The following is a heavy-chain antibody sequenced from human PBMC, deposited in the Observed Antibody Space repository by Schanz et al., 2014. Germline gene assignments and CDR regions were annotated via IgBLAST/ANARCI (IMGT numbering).Heavy chain of an antibody. CDR3: TKDMEGYCDTMTCPIPAFDI. CDR1: GFTFSSSW. CDR2: TSHDGSFT. J-gene: IGHJ3*02. Sequence: EVQLVESGGGLVQPGGSLRLSCAASGFTFSSSWMHWVRQAPGKGLVWVSRTSHDGSFTTFADSVKGRFTISRDNARNTLYLQMNSLRAEDTALYYCTKDMEGYCDTMTCPIPAFDIWGQGTMVTVSS. V-gene: IGHV3-74*01. D-gene: IGHD2-15*01.